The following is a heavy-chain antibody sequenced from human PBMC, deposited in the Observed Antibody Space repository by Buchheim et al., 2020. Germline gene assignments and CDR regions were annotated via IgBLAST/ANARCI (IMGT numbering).Heavy chain of an antibody. CDR2: IYHSGST. CDR3: ARVFGYGDDEGFDY. V-gene: IGHV4-61*02. J-gene: IGHJ4*02. D-gene: IGHD4-17*01. Sequence: QVQLQESGPGLVKPSQTLSLTCTVSGGSISSGSYYWSWIRQPAGKGLEWIGEIYHSGSTNYNPSLKSRVTISVDKSKNQFSLKLSSVTAADTAVYYCARVFGYGDDEGFDYWGQGTL. CDR1: GGSISSGSYY.